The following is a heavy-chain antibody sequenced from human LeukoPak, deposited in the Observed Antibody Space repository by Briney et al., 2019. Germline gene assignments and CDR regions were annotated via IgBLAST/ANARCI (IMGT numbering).Heavy chain of an antibody. V-gene: IGHV4-4*07. CDR3: ATSGYSSSCPDY. Sequence: SETLSLTCTVCGGSISSYYWSWIRQPGGKGLEWIGRIYTSGSTNYNPSLKSPVTMSVDTSKNQFSLKLSSVPAADTAVYYCATSGYSSSCPDYWGQGTLVTVSS. CDR1: GGSISSYY. CDR2: IYTSGST. J-gene: IGHJ4*02. D-gene: IGHD6-13*01.